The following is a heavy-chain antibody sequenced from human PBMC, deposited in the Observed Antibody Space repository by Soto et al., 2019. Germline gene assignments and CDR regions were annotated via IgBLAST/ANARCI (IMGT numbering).Heavy chain of an antibody. D-gene: IGHD2-2*02. J-gene: IGHJ6*02. CDR3: ASVTRTCISTSCYRYYYGMDV. Sequence: QVQLQESGPGLVKPSETLSLTCTVSGGSVSSGSYYWSWIRQPPGKGLEWIGYIYYSGSTNYNPSLTRRATRSVATSKNQFSLKLSSVTAADTAVYYCASVTRTCISTSCYRYYYGMDVWGQGTTVTVSS. CDR2: IYYSGST. V-gene: IGHV4-61*01. CDR1: GGSVSSGSYY.